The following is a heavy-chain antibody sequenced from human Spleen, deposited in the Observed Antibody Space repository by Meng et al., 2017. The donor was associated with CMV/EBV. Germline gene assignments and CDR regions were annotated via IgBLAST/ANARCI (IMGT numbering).Heavy chain of an antibody. CDR2: IIPILGIA. CDR1: GGTFSTYA. J-gene: IGHJ4*02. Sequence: QVQLVQSGSEAKKPGSSVKVSCKASGGTFSTYAIHWVRQAPGQGLEWMGGIIPILGIAKIAQKFQGRVTMTRDTSIRPAYMELTRLKSGDTAVYYCARSGGTYGYSFDTWGQGTLVTVSS. D-gene: IGHD5-18*01. V-gene: IGHV1-69*10. CDR3: ARSGGTYGYSFDT.